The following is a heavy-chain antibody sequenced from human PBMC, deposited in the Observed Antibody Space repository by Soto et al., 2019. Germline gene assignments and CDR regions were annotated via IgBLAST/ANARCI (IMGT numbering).Heavy chain of an antibody. CDR1: GGTFSSYA. CDR3: ASGSALELGFSDFDY. Sequence: QVQLVQSGAEVKKPGSSVKVSCKASGGTFSSYAISWVRQAPGPGLEWMGGIIPIFGTANYAQKFQGRVTITADESRSTAYMELSSLRSEDTAVYYCASGSALELGFSDFDYWGQGTLVTVSS. J-gene: IGHJ4*02. D-gene: IGHD1-7*01. V-gene: IGHV1-69*01. CDR2: IIPIFGTA.